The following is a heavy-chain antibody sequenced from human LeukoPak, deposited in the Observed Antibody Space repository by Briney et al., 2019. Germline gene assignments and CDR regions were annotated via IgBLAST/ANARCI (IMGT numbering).Heavy chain of an antibody. V-gene: IGHV3-21*05. CDR2: ISSSSSYI. Sequence: GGSLRLSCAASGFTFSSYWMHWVRQAPGKGLVWVSYISSSSSYIYYADSVKGRFTISRDNAKNSLYLQMNSLRAEDTAVYYCARGSAPYYYYMDVWGKGTTVTVSS. CDR3: ARGSAPYYYYMDV. CDR1: GFTFSSYW. J-gene: IGHJ6*03.